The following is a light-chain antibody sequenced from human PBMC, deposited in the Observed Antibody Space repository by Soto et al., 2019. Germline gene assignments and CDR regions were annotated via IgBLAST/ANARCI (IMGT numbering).Light chain of an antibody. V-gene: IGLV6-57*02. CDR1: GGRLASNY. Sequence: NFMLTQPHSVSGSPGKTVTISCTGSGGRLASNYVQWYQQRPGRAPTTVIYEDNDRPSGVPNRFSGSVDISSNSAFLTISGRTTEDEADYYCQSVESSDQGFFGGGTKLTVL. CDR2: EDN. CDR3: QSVESSDQGF. J-gene: IGLJ2*01.